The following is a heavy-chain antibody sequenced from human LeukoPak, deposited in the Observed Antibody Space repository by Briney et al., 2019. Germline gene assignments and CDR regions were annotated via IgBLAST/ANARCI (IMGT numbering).Heavy chain of an antibody. J-gene: IGHJ4*02. V-gene: IGHV4-59*01. CDR1: DYSISSAYY. Sequence: SETLSLTCAVSDYSISSAYYWGWIRQPPGKGLEWIGYIYYSGSTNYNPSLKSRVTISVDTSKNQFSLKLSSVTAADTAVYCCARALGAIDNYWGQGTLVTVSS. CDR2: IYYSGST. CDR3: ARALGAIDNY. D-gene: IGHD1-26*01.